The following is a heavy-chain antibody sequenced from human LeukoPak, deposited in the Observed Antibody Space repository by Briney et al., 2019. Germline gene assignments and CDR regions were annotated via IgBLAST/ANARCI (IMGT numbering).Heavy chain of an antibody. J-gene: IGHJ4*02. Sequence: PSETLSLTCTVSGGSISDYYWNWIRQPPGKGLEWIGYIYYSGNINYNPSLKSRVTISVDTSKNQFSLKLSSVTAADTAVYYCARQQRGYTYGFDYWGQGTLVTVSS. D-gene: IGHD5-18*01. V-gene: IGHV4-59*01. CDR3: ARQQRGYTYGFDY. CDR1: GGSISDYY. CDR2: IYYSGNI.